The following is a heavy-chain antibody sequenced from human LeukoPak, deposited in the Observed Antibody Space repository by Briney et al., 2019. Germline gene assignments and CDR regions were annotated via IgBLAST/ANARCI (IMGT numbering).Heavy chain of an antibody. D-gene: IGHD3-22*01. CDR1: GGSISSYY. CDR2: IYYSGST. Sequence: LGTLSLTCTVSGGSISSYYWSWIRQPPGKGLEWIGYIYYSGSTNYNPSLKSRVPISVDTSKNQFSLKLSSVTAADTAVYYCASHSSGYLQFDYWGQGTLVTVSS. CDR3: ASHSSGYLQFDY. J-gene: IGHJ4*02. V-gene: IGHV4-59*01.